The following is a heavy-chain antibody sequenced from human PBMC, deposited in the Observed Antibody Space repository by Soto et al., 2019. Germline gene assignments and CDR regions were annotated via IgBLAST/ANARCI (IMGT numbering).Heavy chain of an antibody. V-gene: IGHV4-61*01. CDR2: VYNTGRT. CDR1: GGSFKRGSYS. D-gene: IGHD3-3*01. CDR3: ARDFAYFDS. Sequence: QVQLQESGPGLVKPSETLSLTSTVSGGSFKRGSYSWSWSRQPPGKGLESIGYVYNTGRTSYNPSLKSRVSISMDTSKNQFSLNLDSVTAADTAVYFCARDFAYFDSWGQGTLVTVSS. J-gene: IGHJ4*02.